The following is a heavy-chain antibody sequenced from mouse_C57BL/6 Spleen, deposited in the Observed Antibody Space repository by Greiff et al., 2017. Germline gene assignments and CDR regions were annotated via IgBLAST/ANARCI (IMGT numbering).Heavy chain of an antibody. CDR1: GFTFSDYG. CDR2: ISSGSSTI. J-gene: IGHJ2*01. V-gene: IGHV5-17*01. Sequence: DVMLVESGGGLVKPGGSLKLSCAASGFTFSDYGMHWVRQAPEKGLEWVTYISSGSSTIYYADTVKGRFTISRDNAKNTLFLQMTSLRSEDTAMYYCARSTMVFDYWGQGTTLTVSS. CDR3: ARSTMVFDY. D-gene: IGHD2-2*01.